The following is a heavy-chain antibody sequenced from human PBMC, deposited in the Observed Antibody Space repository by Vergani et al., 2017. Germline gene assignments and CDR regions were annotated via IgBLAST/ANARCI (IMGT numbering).Heavy chain of an antibody. J-gene: IGHJ6*02. CDR2: INPNKGCT. CDR3: ARDYGMDV. CDR1: GYTFTDYY. Sequence: QVQLVQSGAEVKKPGASVNVSCKASGYTFTDYYIHWVRQAPGQGLEWMGWINPNKGCTNYAQKFQGRVTMTRDTSISTAYVELSRLRSDDTAVYYCARDYGMDVWGQGTTVTVSS. V-gene: IGHV1-2*02.